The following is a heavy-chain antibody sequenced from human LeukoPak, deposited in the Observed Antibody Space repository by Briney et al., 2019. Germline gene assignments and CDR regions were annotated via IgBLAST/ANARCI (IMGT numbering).Heavy chain of an antibody. Sequence: GGSLRLSCAVSGITLSNYGMSWVRQAPGKGLEWVAGISGSGGSTNYADSVKGRFTISRDNPKHTLYLQMNILRAEDTAVYFCAKRGVVIRVILVGFHKEAYYFDSWGQGALVTVSS. D-gene: IGHD3-22*01. CDR1: GITLSNYG. V-gene: IGHV3-23*01. CDR3: AKRGVVIRVILVGFHKEAYYFDS. J-gene: IGHJ4*02. CDR2: ISGSGGST.